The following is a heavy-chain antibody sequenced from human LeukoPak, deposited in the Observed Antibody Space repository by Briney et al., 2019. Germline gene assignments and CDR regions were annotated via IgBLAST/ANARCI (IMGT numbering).Heavy chain of an antibody. D-gene: IGHD5-18*01. CDR3: AMGLEGIQLWLQVY. CDR1: GGSISSGSYY. V-gene: IGHV4-39*01. J-gene: IGHJ4*02. CDR2: IYYSGST. Sequence: PSETLSLTCTVSGGSISSGSYYWGGVRETPRKGLEWIGSIYYSGSTYYNPSLKSRITISVDTSKNQFSLKLSSVTAADTAVYYCAMGLEGIQLWLQVYWGQGTLVTVSS.